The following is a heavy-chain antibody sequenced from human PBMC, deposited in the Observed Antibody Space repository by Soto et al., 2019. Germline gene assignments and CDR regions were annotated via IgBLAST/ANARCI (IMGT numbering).Heavy chain of an antibody. J-gene: IGHJ6*02. CDR2: IWYDGSNK. CDR1: GFTFSSYG. V-gene: IGHV3-33*01. CDR3: ARQSYRSSSTFYYYYGMDV. Sequence: QVQLVESGGGVVQPGRSLRLSCAASGFTFSSYGMHWVRQAPGKGLEWVAVIWYDGSNKYYADSVKGRFTISRDNSKNPLYRQMNSLRAEDTAVYYCARQSYRSSSTFYYYYGMDVWGQGTTVTVSS. D-gene: IGHD6-6*01.